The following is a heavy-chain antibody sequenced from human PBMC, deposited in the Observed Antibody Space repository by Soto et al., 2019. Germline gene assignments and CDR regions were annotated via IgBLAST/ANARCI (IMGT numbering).Heavy chain of an antibody. CDR2: ISYDGSNK. CDR3: ARVYYDSSGYYYLTTFDY. CDR1: GFTFSSYA. Sequence: PGGSLRLSCAASGFTFSSYAMHWVRQAPGKGLEWVAVISYDGSNKNYADSVKGRFTISRDNSKNTLYLQMNSLRAEDTAVYYCARVYYDSSGYYYLTTFDYWGQGTLVTVPS. V-gene: IGHV3-30-3*01. D-gene: IGHD3-22*01. J-gene: IGHJ4*02.